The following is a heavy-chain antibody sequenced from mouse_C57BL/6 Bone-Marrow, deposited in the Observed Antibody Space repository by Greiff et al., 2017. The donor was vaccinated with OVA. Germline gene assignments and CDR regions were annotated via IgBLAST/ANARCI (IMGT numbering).Heavy chain of an antibody. CDR1: GFTFSDYG. Sequence: EVNLVESGGGLVKPGGSLKLSCAASGFTFSDYGMHWVRQAPEKGLEWVAYISSGSSTIYYADTVKGRFTISRDNAKNTLFLQMTSLRSEDTAMYYCARGLPGGFAYWGQGTLVTVSA. CDR3: ARGLPGGFAY. D-gene: IGHD2-10*01. CDR2: ISSGSSTI. J-gene: IGHJ3*01. V-gene: IGHV5-17*01.